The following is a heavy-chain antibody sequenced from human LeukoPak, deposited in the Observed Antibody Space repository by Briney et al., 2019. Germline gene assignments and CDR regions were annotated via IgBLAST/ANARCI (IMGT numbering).Heavy chain of an antibody. CDR1: GGSISSGSYY. Sequence: SETLSLICTVSGGSISSGSYYWSWIRQPAGKGLEWIGRIYTSGSTNYNPSLKSRVTISVDTSKNQFSLKLSSVTAADTAVYYCARDYGSYYNSFMDVWGKGTTVTISS. CDR3: ARDYGSYYNSFMDV. CDR2: IYTSGST. D-gene: IGHD3-10*01. J-gene: IGHJ6*01. V-gene: IGHV4-61*02.